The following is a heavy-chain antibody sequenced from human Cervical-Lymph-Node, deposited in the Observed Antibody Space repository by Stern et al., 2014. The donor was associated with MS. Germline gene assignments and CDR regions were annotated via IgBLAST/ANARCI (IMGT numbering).Heavy chain of an antibody. CDR1: GASISSGTSY. CDR2: LHASGAT. Sequence: QLQLQESGPGLVKPSQTLSLTCTVSGASISSGTSYWSWIRQPAGGGLEWIGRLHASGATYYNPSLKSRVTLSGATSQHQFSPNLNSVTAADTAVYYCARGHWELLGNNYFDSWGQGTLVTVSS. CDR3: ARGHWELLGNNYFDS. J-gene: IGHJ4*02. V-gene: IGHV4-61*02. D-gene: IGHD1-26*01.